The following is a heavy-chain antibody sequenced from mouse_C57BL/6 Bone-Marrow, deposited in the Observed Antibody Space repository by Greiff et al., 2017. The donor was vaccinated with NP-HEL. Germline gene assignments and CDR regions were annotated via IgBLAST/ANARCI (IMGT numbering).Heavy chain of an antibody. CDR1: EYAFPSHD. CDR2: INSDGGST. J-gene: IGHJ1*03. D-gene: IGHD1-1*01. V-gene: IGHV5-2*01. Sequence: EVKLMESGGGLVQPGESLKLSCESNEYAFPSHDMSWVRKTPEKRLELVAAINSDGGSTYYPDTMERRFIIARDNTKKTLYLQLSSLRSEDTALYYGARIYYYGSSYDWYFDVWGTGTTVTVSS. CDR3: ARIYYYGSSYDWYFDV.